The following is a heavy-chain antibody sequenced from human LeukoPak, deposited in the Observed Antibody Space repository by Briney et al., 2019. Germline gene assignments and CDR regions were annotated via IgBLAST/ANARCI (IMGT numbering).Heavy chain of an antibody. CDR1: GGSISSSSYY. V-gene: IGHV4-39*01. D-gene: IGHD5-12*01. CDR2: IYYSGST. J-gene: IGHJ3*02. Sequence: KPSETLSLTCTVSGGSISSSSYYWDWIRQPPGKGLEWIGSIYYSGSTCYNPSLKSRVTISVDTSKNQFSLKLSSVIAADTAVYYCARHGKYSGYARDAFDIWGQGTVVTVSS. CDR3: ARHGKYSGYARDAFDI.